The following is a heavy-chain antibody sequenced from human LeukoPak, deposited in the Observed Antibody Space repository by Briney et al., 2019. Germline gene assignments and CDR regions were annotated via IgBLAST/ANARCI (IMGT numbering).Heavy chain of an antibody. D-gene: IGHD3-10*01. V-gene: IGHV1-46*01. CDR2: INPSGGST. Sequence: ASVNVSCKASGYTFTSYYMHWVRQAPGQGLEWMGIINPSGGSTSYAQKFQGRVTMTRDTSTSTVYMELSSLRSEDTAVYYCARGSGNYYGSGSPAFVYWGQGTLVTVSS. CDR1: GYTFTSYY. J-gene: IGHJ4*02. CDR3: ARGSGNYYGSGSPAFVY.